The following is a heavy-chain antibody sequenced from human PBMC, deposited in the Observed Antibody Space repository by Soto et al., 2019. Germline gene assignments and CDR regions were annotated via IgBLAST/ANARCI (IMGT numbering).Heavy chain of an antibody. Sequence: GGSLRLSCAASGFTFSSYAMSWVRQAPGKGLEWVSTISGSGDSTYYADSVKGRFTISRDNSKNTLYLQMNSLSADDTAVYYCAKDGPSGSYYGCSDSWGQGTLVTVSS. CDR2: ISGSGDST. D-gene: IGHD1-26*01. CDR1: GFTFSSYA. V-gene: IGHV3-23*01. CDR3: AKDGPSGSYYGCSDS. J-gene: IGHJ4*02.